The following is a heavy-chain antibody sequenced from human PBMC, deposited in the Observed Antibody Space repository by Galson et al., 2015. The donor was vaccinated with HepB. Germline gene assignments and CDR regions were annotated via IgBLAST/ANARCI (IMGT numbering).Heavy chain of an antibody. V-gene: IGHV3-30*03. CDR2: ISFDGNYI. CDR3: ARDRHPWHIDY. Sequence: SLRLSCAASGFTFSTSGAHWLRQAPGKGLEWVAVISFDGNYIEYSDSVKGRFTISRDSSKNTLYLQMNSLRVDDTAVYYCARDRHPWHIDYWGQGTLVTVSS. D-gene: IGHD5-12*01. CDR1: GFTFSTSG. J-gene: IGHJ4*02.